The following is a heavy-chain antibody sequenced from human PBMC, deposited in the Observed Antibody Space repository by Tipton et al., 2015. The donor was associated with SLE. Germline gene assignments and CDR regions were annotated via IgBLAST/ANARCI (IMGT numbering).Heavy chain of an antibody. CDR2: IYYSGGT. D-gene: IGHD6-6*01. Sequence: GLVKPSETLSLTCTVSGGSISSSSYYWSWIRQPPGKGLEWIGYIYYSGGTNYNPSLKSRVTISVDTSKNQFSLKLSSVTAADTAVYYCARRYSSSHTPCFDYWGQGTLVTVSS. J-gene: IGHJ4*02. V-gene: IGHV4-61*01. CDR1: GGSISSSSYY. CDR3: ARRYSSSHTPCFDY.